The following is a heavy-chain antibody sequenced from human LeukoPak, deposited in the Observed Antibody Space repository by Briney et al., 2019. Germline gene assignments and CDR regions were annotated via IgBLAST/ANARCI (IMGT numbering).Heavy chain of an antibody. V-gene: IGHV3-30*02. CDR1: GFTFSNNG. D-gene: IGHD1-26*01. CDR2: TRYDESKT. Sequence: GGSLRLSCAASGFTFSNNGMHWVRQTPGKGLEWVAFTRYDESKTFYGDSVRGRFTISRDNSKNTLYLQMNSLTTDDSAVYYCAKARYSGSPALDFWGQGSLDTVSS. J-gene: IGHJ4*02. CDR3: AKARYSGSPALDF.